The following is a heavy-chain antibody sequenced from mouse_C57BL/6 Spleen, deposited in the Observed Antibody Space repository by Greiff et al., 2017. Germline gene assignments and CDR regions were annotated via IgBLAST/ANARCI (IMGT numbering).Heavy chain of an antibody. CDR2: IYPRSGNT. V-gene: IGHV1-81*01. J-gene: IGHJ3*01. CDR3: ARALTTVGAY. Sequence: QVQLQQSGAELARPGASVKLSCKASGYTFTSYGISWVKQRTGQGLEWIGEIYPRSGNTYYNEKFKGKDTLTADKSSSTAYMELRSLTSEDSAVYFCARALTTVGAYWGQGTLVTVSA. CDR1: GYTFTSYG. D-gene: IGHD1-1*01.